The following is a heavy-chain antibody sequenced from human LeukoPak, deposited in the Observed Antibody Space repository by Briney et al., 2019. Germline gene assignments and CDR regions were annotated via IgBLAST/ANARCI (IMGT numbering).Heavy chain of an antibody. CDR3: ARRKRVDLGGGDQWDYFDY. CDR2: INYSEKT. CDR1: GGSVSSGSYY. V-gene: IGHV4-31*11. Sequence: SQTLCLSRAVSGGSVSSGSYYWAWIRQHPGKGLEWIGYINYSEKTYYNPPPKSQLSISVDTSRNQFSLQLSSLTAADTAVYYCARRKRVDLGGGDQWDYFDYWGQGTLVTVSS. J-gene: IGHJ4*02. D-gene: IGHD2-21*02.